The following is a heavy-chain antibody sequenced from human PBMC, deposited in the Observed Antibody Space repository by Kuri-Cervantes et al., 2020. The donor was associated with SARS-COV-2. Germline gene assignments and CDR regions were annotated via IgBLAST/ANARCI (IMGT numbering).Heavy chain of an antibody. CDR3: ARGPELGHFFGY. CDR1: GGSFSGYY. D-gene: IGHD7-27*01. J-gene: IGHJ4*02. Sequence: SETLSLTCAVYGGSFSGYYWSWIRQPPGKGLEWIGEINHSGSTNYNPSLKSRVTISVDTSKNQFSLKLSSVTAADTAVYYCARGPELGHFFGYWGQGTLVTVSS. V-gene: IGHV4-34*01. CDR2: INHSGST.